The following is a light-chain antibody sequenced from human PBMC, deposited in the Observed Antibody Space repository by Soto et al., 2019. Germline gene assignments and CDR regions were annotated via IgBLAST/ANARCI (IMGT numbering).Light chain of an antibody. CDR3: CSYAGSSTFEV. Sequence: QSVLTQPASVSGSPGQSITISCTGNISDVGSYNLVSWYQQHPGKAPKLMIYEGSKRPSGVSNRFSGSKSGNTASLTISGLQAEDEADYYCCSYAGSSTFEVFGTGTKLTVL. CDR2: EGS. J-gene: IGLJ1*01. CDR1: ISDVGSYNL. V-gene: IGLV2-23*03.